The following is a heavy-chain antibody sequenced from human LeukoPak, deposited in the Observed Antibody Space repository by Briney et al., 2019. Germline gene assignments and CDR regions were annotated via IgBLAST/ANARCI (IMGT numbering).Heavy chain of an antibody. Sequence: ASVTVSCKVSGYTLTELSMHWVRQAPGKGLEWMGGFDPEDGETIYAQKFQGRVTMTEDTSTDTAYMELSSLRSEDTAVYYCATDRYYDILTGDYGMDVWGQGTTITVSS. CDR2: FDPEDGET. J-gene: IGHJ6*02. D-gene: IGHD3-9*01. CDR3: ATDRYYDILTGDYGMDV. CDR1: GYTLTELS. V-gene: IGHV1-24*01.